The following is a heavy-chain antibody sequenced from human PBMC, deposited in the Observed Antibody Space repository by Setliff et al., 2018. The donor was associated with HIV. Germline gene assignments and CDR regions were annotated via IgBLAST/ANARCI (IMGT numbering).Heavy chain of an antibody. Sequence: GGSLRLSCAASGFSFSDAWMKWVRQAPGKGLEWVGRIKSKINGGTTDHAAPLKGRFTISRDDSTNTLYLQMNSLKTEETAVYYRVTEKKIVVVEWDYHYMDVWGKGTTVTVSS. J-gene: IGHJ6*03. V-gene: IGHV3-15*07. CDR1: GFSFSDAW. D-gene: IGHD2-15*01. CDR3: VTEKKIVVVEWDYHYMDV. CDR2: IKSKINGGTT.